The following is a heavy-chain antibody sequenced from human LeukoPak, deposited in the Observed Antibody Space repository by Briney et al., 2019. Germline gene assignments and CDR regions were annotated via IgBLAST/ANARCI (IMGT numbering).Heavy chain of an antibody. CDR2: IGGGAITT. J-gene: IGHJ4*02. D-gene: IGHD2-2*01. CDR1: GFTFGSYA. CDR3: ARGEQPAATSRGRFDY. V-gene: IGHV3-23*01. Sequence: GGSLRLSCAASGFTFGSYAMSWVRQAPGKGLEWVSDIGGGAITTYYADSVKGRFTISRDNSKNTLYLQMNSLRAEDTAVYYCARGEQPAATSRGRFDYWGQGTLVAVSP.